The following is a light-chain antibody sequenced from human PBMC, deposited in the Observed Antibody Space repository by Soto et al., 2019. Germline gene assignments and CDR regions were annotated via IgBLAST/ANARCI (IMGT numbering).Light chain of an antibody. CDR3: CSCGGGSPLV. Sequence: QSALTQPASVSGSPGQSITISCNGTSSEVGSYNVVSWYQQHPGKDPKLMIYEGSKRPSGVSNRFSGAKSGNTAALTISGLRAEDEADYYCCSCGGGSPLVFGGGTKLTVL. V-gene: IGLV2-23*01. CDR2: EGS. CDR1: SSEVGSYNV. J-gene: IGLJ3*02.